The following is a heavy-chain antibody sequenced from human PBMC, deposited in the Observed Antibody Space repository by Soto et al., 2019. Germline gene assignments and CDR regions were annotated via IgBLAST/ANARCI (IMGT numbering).Heavy chain of an antibody. D-gene: IGHD5-18*01. CDR3: ATLEGGGYSYGSGY. CDR1: GGTFSSYT. Sequence: QVQLVQSGAEVKKPGSSVKVSCKASGGTFSSYTISWVRQAPGQGLEWMGRIIPILGIANYAQKFQGRVTITADKSTSTAYMELSSLGSEDTAVYYCATLEGGGYSYGSGYWGQGTLVTVSS. CDR2: IIPILGIA. V-gene: IGHV1-69*02. J-gene: IGHJ4*02.